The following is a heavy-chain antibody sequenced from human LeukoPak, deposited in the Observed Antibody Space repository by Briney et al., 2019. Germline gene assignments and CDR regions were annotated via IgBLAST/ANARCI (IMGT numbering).Heavy chain of an antibody. CDR2: FDPEDGET. CDR3: ATSELTNYYDTLQGPSCPLSTY. V-gene: IGHV1-24*01. Sequence: ASVTVSCKVSGYTLTELSMHWVRQAPGKGLAWMGGFDPEDGETIYAQKFQGRVTMTEDTSTDTAYMELSSLRSEDTAVYYCATSELTNYYDTLQGPSCPLSTYWGQGTLVTVSS. J-gene: IGHJ4*02. CDR1: GYTLTELS. D-gene: IGHD3-22*01.